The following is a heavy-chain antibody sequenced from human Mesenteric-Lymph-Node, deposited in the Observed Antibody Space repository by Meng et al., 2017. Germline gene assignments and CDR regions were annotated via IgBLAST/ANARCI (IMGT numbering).Heavy chain of an antibody. D-gene: IGHD1-26*01. CDR1: GYTFTSYG. J-gene: IGHJ4*02. CDR2: ISAYNGNT. CDR3: AREGSGSYSGAYFDY. V-gene: IGHV1-18*01. Sequence: ASVKVSCKASGYTFTSYGISWVRQAPGQGLEWMGWISAYNGNTNYAQKLQGRVTMTTDTSTSTAYMELRSLRSDDTAVYYCAREGSGSYSGAYFDYWGQGTLVTVSS.